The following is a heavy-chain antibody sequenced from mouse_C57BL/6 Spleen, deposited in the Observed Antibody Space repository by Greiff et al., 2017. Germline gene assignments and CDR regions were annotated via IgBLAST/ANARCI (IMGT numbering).Heavy chain of an antibody. D-gene: IGHD4-1*01. CDR2: INYDGSST. CDR1: GFTFSDYY. CDR3: ARAGNWYFDV. J-gene: IGHJ1*03. Sequence: EVKLMESEGGLVQPGSSMKLSCTASGFTFSDYYMAWVRQVPEKGLEWVANINYDGSSTYYLDSLKSRFIISRDNAKNILYLQMSSLKSEDTATYYCARAGNWYFDVWGTGTTVTVSS. V-gene: IGHV5-16*01.